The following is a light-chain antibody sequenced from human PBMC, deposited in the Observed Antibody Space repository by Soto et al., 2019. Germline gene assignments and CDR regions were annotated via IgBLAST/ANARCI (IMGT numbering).Light chain of an antibody. CDR2: SND. V-gene: IGLV1-44*01. CDR1: RSNVESNT. Sequence: QSVLTQPPSASGTPGQRVTISCSGSRSNVESNTVSWYQQLPGTAPKLLIYSNDQWPSGVPDRFSGSKSGTSASLAISGLQSEDEADYFCAAWDDRVNDYVFGTGTKLTVL. J-gene: IGLJ1*01. CDR3: AAWDDRVNDYV.